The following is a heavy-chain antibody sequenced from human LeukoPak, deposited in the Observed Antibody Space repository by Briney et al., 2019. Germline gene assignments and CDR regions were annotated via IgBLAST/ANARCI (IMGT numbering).Heavy chain of an antibody. J-gene: IGHJ4*02. CDR3: ARDVSSGWCFDY. V-gene: IGHV3-21*01. D-gene: IGHD6-19*01. CDR1: GFTFSSYS. Sequence: GGSLRLSCAASGFTFSSYSMNWVRQAPGKGLEWVSSISSSSSYIYYADSVKGRFTISRDNAKNSLYLQMNSLRAEDTAVYYCARDVSSGWCFDYWGQGTLVTVSS. CDR2: ISSSSSYI.